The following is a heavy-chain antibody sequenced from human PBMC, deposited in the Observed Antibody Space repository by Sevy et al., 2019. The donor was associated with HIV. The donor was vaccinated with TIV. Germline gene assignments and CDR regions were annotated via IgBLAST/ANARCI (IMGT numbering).Heavy chain of an antibody. Sequence: ASVKVSCKASGYSFSDSGYYVHWVRQAPGQGLEWMGWINPKRGATKYAQKFQGRVTMTRDTSVSTATMELTRLASDDTAVYYSARESCDFGTGPVDYDYGMDVWGQGTTVTVSS. CDR1: GYSFSDSGYY. J-gene: IGHJ6*02. D-gene: IGHD3-3*01. V-gene: IGHV1-2*02. CDR2: INPKRGAT. CDR3: ARESCDFGTGPVDYDYGMDV.